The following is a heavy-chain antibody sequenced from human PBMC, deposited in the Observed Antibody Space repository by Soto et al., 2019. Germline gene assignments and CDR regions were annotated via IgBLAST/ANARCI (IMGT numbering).Heavy chain of an antibody. J-gene: IGHJ6*02. CDR2: ISAYNGNT. V-gene: IGHV1-18*01. Sequence: QVQLVQSGAEVKKPGASVKVSCKASGYTFTSYGISWVRQAPGQGLEWMGWISAYNGNTNYAQKLQGRVTMTTDTSXXTAYMELRSLRSDDTAVYYCAVIVSGSGSYPGMDVWGQGTTVTVSS. D-gene: IGHD3-10*01. CDR3: AVIVSGSGSYPGMDV. CDR1: GYTFTSYG.